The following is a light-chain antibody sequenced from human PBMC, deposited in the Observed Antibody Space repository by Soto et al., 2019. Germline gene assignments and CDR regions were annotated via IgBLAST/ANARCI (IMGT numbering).Light chain of an antibody. V-gene: IGLV3-1*01. Sequence: YELTQPPSVSVSPGQTASITCSGDKLGDKFACWYQQKPGQSPMLVIYEDDKRPSGIPERFSGSNSGNTATLTISGTQAMDEADYYCQAWDSSLRVFGGGTKVTVL. J-gene: IGLJ3*02. CDR1: KLGDKF. CDR3: QAWDSSLRV. CDR2: EDD.